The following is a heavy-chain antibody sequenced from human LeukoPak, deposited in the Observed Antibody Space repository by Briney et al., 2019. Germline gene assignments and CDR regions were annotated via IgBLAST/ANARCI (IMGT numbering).Heavy chain of an antibody. CDR1: GYTCSNYA. CDR3: TRGSDSYYYYSMDV. J-gene: IGHJ6*03. CDR2: IIPILRTP. Sequence: ASLKVSCKASGYTCSNYAINWVRQAPGQGLEWMGGIIPILRTPSYAEKFQGRVTITTDESTSTAHMELSGLRSEDTAVYYCTRGSDSYYYYSMDVWGRGTTVIVSS. V-gene: IGHV1-69*05.